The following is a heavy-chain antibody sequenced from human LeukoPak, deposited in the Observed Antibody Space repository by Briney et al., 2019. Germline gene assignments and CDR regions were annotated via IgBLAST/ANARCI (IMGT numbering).Heavy chain of an antibody. J-gene: IGHJ5*02. CDR1: GFSFRSHS. Sequence: GRSLRLSCAASGFSFRSHSMHWVRQAPGKGLDWMAVISYDGNKKYYADSVKGRFTISRDNSKNMLYLELNSLTSEDTGINFCARAGYASAWFWNCDLWGPGTLVTVSS. D-gene: IGHD6-19*01. CDR2: ISYDGNKK. CDR3: ARAGYASAWFWNCDL. V-gene: IGHV3-30-3*01.